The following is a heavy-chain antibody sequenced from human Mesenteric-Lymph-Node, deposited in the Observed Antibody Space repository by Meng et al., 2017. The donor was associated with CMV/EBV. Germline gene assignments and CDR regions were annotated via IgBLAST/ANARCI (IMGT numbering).Heavy chain of an antibody. D-gene: IGHD4-17*01. CDR1: GFTVSRNY. V-gene: IGHV3-23*01. Sequence: GESLKISCAASGFTVSRNYMTWVRQAPGKGLEWVSTISGSGSRTYYADSVKGRFTISRDNSKHTLFLQMNSLRAEDTAVYYCARLSGDDYGDYVRRFDSWGQGALVTVSS. CDR2: ISGSGSRT. CDR3: ARLSGDDYGDYVRRFDS. J-gene: IGHJ4*02.